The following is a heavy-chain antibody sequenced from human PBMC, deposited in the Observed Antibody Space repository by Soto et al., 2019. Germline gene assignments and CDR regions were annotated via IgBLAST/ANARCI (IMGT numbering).Heavy chain of an antibody. J-gene: IGHJ4*02. D-gene: IGHD6-19*01. CDR2: IYGGGTT. V-gene: IGHV3-53*01. CDR3: VQTTGWPGFDF. CDR1: GFAVSSKY. Sequence: PGRSLRLSCAASGFAVSSKYMTWVRQAPGKGLEWVSVIYGGGTTYYADSVKGRFTISRDTSKNTLYLQMNSLRAEDTAVYYCVQTTGWPGFDFWGPGTLVTVSS.